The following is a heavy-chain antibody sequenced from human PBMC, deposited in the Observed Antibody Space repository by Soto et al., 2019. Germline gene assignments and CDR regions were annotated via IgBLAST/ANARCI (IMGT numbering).Heavy chain of an antibody. J-gene: IGHJ4*02. CDR2: ISPSVGTT. CDR3: ARKLSSNGWSAFDY. D-gene: IGHD2-15*01. Sequence: QVQLVQSGAEVKKPGASVKVSCKASGYTFTSYYMHWVRQAPGQGLEWMGIISPSVGTTTYAQKFHGRVTVTSDTSTSTVYMDLSSLRSEDTAVYYCARKLSSNGWSAFDYWGQGTLVNVYS. V-gene: IGHV1-46*01. CDR1: GYTFTSYY.